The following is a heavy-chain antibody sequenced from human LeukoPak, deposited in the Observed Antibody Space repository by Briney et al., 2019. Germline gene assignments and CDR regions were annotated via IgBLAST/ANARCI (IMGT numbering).Heavy chain of an antibody. CDR3: ARFSSIAAAFDY. J-gene: IGHJ4*02. V-gene: IGHV4-4*07. CDR1: GGSISIYY. Sequence: SETLSLTCAVSGGSISIYYWSWIRQPAGKGLEWIGRIYTSGSTNYNPSLKSRVTMSVDTSKNQFSLKLSSVTAADTAVYYCARFSSIAAAFDYWGQGTLVTVSS. CDR2: IYTSGST. D-gene: IGHD6-13*01.